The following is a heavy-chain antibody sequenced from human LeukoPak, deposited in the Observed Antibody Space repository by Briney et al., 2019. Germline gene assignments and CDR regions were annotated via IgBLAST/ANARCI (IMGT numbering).Heavy chain of an antibody. CDR2: IHRAGRT. V-gene: IGHV4-4*02. CDR1: GVSISSSEW. J-gene: IGHJ4*02. Sequence: PSETLSLTCAVSGVSISSSEWWIWVRQPPGQGLEWIGEIHRAGRTRYNPSLKSRVTISMDYSNNQFSLKLTSVTAADTAIYYCGKTDIYFNPIDYWGPGSLVTVSS. D-gene: IGHD3-9*01. CDR3: GKTDIYFNPIDY.